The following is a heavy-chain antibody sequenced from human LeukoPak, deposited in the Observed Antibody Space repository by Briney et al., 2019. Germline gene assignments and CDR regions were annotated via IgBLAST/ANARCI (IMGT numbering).Heavy chain of an antibody. J-gene: IGHJ6*02. Sequence: GASVKVSCKASGYTFTGYYMHWVRQAPGQGLEWMGWINPNSGGTNYAQKFQGWVTMTRDTSISTAYMELSRLRSDDTAVYYCARTLAGYCYYGMDVWGQGTMVTVSS. CDR3: ARTLAGYCYYGMDV. D-gene: IGHD6-19*01. CDR1: GYTFTGYY. CDR2: INPNSGGT. V-gene: IGHV1-2*04.